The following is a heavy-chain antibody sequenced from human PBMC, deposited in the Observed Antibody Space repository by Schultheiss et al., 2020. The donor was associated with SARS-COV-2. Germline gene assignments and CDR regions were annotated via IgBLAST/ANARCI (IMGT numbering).Heavy chain of an antibody. Sequence: SETLSLTCAVYGGSFSGYYWSWIRQTPGKGLEWIGEINHSGSTNYNPSLKSRVTISVDTSKNQFSLKLSSVTAADTAVYYCASQDDYGDPVPHYWGQGTLVTVSS. J-gene: IGHJ4*02. CDR3: ASQDDYGDPVPHY. V-gene: IGHV4-34*01. CDR2: INHSGST. D-gene: IGHD4-17*01. CDR1: GGSFSGYY.